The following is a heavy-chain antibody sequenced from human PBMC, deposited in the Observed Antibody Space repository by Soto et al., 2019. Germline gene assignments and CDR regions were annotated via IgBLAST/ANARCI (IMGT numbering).Heavy chain of an antibody. CDR3: ARSRDCSSTSCYVYYYYGMDV. D-gene: IGHD2-2*01. CDR2: IIPIFGTA. J-gene: IGHJ6*02. Sequence: SVKVSCKASGGTFSSYAISWVRQAPGQGLEWMGGIIPIFGTANYAQKFQGRVTITADESTSTAYMELSSLRSEDTAVYYCARSRDCSSTSCYVYYYYGMDVWGQGTTVTVS. CDR1: GGTFSSYA. V-gene: IGHV1-69*13.